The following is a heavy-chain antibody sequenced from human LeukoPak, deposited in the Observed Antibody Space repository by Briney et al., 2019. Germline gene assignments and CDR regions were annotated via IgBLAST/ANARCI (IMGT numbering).Heavy chain of an antibody. J-gene: IGHJ6*03. Sequence: GGSLRLSCAASGFTFSSYGMHWVRQAPGKGLEWVAVIWYDGSNKYYADSVKGRFTISRDNSKNTLYLQMNSLRAEDTAVYYCAKTSAPVKKKGIAAAGTPYYYYMDVWGKGTTVTVSS. D-gene: IGHD6-13*01. CDR1: GFTFSSYG. CDR2: IWYDGSNK. CDR3: AKTSAPVKKKGIAAAGTPYYYYMDV. V-gene: IGHV3-33*06.